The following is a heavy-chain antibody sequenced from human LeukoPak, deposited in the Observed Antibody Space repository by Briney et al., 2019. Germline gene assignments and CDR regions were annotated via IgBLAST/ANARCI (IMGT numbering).Heavy chain of an antibody. V-gene: IGHV4-59*08. CDR1: GGSISSYY. D-gene: IGHD3-22*01. Sequence: SETLSLTCTVSGGSISSYYWSWIRQPPGKGLEWIGYIYYSGSTNYNPSLKSRVTISVDTSKNQFSLKLSSVTAADTAVYYCARSPYYYDSSGYYYNYCYGMDVWGQGTTVTVSS. CDR2: IYYSGST. CDR3: ARSPYYYDSSGYYYNYCYGMDV. J-gene: IGHJ6*02.